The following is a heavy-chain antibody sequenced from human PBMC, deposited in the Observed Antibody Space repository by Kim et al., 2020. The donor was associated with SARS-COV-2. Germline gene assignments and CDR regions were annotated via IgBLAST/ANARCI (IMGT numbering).Heavy chain of an antibody. CDR2: INHSGST. CDR1: GGSFSGYY. J-gene: IGHJ6*02. D-gene: IGHD4-17*01. V-gene: IGHV4-34*01. CDR3: ARGLYGDYVDYYYYGMDV. Sequence: SETLSLTCAVYGGSFSGYYWSWIRQPPGKGLEWIGEINHSGSTNYNPSLKSRVTISVDTSKNQFSLKLSSVTAADTAVYYCARGLYGDYVDYYYYGMDVWGQGTTVTVSS.